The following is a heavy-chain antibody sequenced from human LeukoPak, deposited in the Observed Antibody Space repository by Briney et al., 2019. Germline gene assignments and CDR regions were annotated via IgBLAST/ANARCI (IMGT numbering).Heavy chain of an antibody. CDR2: IYYSGST. V-gene: IGHV4-59*01. Sequence: SETLSLTRTVSGGAISSYYWSWIRQPPERGLQWIGDIYYSGSTNYNPSLKSRVTISVDTSKNQFSLRLTSVTAADTAVYYCAREGMAVGFARFPIFNYWGQGTLVTVSS. CDR3: AREGMAVGFARFPIFNY. D-gene: IGHD6-19*01. J-gene: IGHJ4*02. CDR1: GGAISSYY.